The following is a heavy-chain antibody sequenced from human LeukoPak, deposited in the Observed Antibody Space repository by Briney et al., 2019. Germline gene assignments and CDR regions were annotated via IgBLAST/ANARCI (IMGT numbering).Heavy chain of an antibody. D-gene: IGHD3-22*01. CDR2: ISGSGGST. CDR1: GFTFSSYA. Sequence: GGSLRLSCAASGFTFSSYAMSWVRQAPGKGLEWVSAISGSGGSTYYADSVKGRFTISRDNSKNTLYLQMNSLRAEDTAVYYCARAHEEPRYYDSSGDFDYWGQGTLVTVSP. CDR3: ARAHEEPRYYDSSGDFDY. V-gene: IGHV3-23*01. J-gene: IGHJ4*02.